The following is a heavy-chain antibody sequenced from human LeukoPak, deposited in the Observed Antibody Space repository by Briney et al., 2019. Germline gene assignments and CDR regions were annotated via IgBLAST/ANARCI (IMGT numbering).Heavy chain of an antibody. CDR3: ARYCSGGSCFNQIGRGHDY. CDR1: GGSISSSSYY. D-gene: IGHD2-15*01. V-gene: IGHV4-39*01. Sequence: PSETLSLTCTVSGGSISSSSYYWGWIRQPPGKGLEWIGSIYYSGSTYYNPSLKSRVTISVDTSKNQFSLKLSSVTAADTAVYYCARYCSGGSCFNQIGRGHDYWGQGTLVTVSS. J-gene: IGHJ4*02. CDR2: IYYSGST.